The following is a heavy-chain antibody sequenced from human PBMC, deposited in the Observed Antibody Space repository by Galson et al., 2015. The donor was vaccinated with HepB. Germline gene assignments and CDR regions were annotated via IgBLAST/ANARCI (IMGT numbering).Heavy chain of an antibody. CDR2: ISGSGGST. V-gene: IGHV3-23*01. J-gene: IGHJ6*02. D-gene: IGHD6-13*01. Sequence: SLRLSCAASGFAFSSYAMSWVRQAPGKGLEWVSAISGSGGSTYYADSVKGRFTISRDNSKNTLYLQMNSLRAEDTAVYYCAKTLRIAAAGLTFYYYYYGMDVWGQGTTVTVSS. CDR1: GFAFSSYA. CDR3: AKTLRIAAAGLTFYYYYYGMDV.